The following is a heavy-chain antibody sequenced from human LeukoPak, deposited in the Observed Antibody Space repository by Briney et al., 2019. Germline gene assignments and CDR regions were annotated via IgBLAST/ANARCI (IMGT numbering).Heavy chain of an antibody. CDR1: GGSFSGGNYY. Sequence: KPSETLSLNCTVSGGSFSGGNYYWGWIRQPPGEGLEWIGSIFYSGTTYFNRSLKSRVTISVDTSKNQFSLKVTSVTAADTAVYYCARLLKYSGSYHCDSWGQGTLVTVSS. CDR2: IFYSGTT. V-gene: IGHV4-39*01. J-gene: IGHJ5*01. CDR3: ARLLKYSGSYHCDS. D-gene: IGHD1-26*01.